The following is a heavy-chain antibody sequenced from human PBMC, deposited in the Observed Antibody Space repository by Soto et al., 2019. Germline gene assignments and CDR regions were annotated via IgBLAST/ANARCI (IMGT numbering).Heavy chain of an antibody. V-gene: IGHV1-69*01. J-gene: IGHJ6*02. D-gene: IGHD3-10*01. Sequence: QVQLVQSGAEVKKPGSSVKVSCKTSGVSFNNNGIGWVRQAPGHGLEWMGGVSPPFRTSNYAQKFQGRISITADASTGTVNMELRSLTSGDTAQYYCARVVYYGSGSYSPYGMDVWGQGTTVTVTS. CDR3: ARVVYYGSGSYSPYGMDV. CDR2: VSPPFRTS. CDR1: GVSFNNNG.